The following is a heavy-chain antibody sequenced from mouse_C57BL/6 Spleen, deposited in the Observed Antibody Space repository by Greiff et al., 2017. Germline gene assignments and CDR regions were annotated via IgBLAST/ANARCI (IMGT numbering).Heavy chain of an antibody. V-gene: IGHV1-42*01. J-gene: IGHJ1*03. Sequence: EVQLVESGPELVKPGASVKISCKASGYSFTGYYMNWVKQSPEKSLEWIGEINPSTGGTTYNQKFKAKATLTVDKSSSTAYMQLKSLTSEDSAVYYCARSLRSTWYFDVWGTGTTVTVSS. CDR1: GYSFTGYY. D-gene: IGHD1-1*01. CDR3: ARSLRSTWYFDV. CDR2: INPSTGGT.